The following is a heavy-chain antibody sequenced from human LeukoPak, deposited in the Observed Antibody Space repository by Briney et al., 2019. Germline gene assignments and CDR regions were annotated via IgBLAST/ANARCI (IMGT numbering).Heavy chain of an antibody. D-gene: IGHD2-2*01. J-gene: IGHJ4*02. CDR1: GFTFSSYA. V-gene: IGHV3-23*01. CDR2: ISDSGGRI. CDR3: AKAAFCSSTSCPSY. Sequence: GGSLRLSCAGSGFTFSSYAMSWVRQAPGKGLEWVSAISDSGGRIYYADSVKGRFTISRDNSKSTLYLQMNSLRAEDTAVYYCAKAAFCSSTSCPSYWGQGTLVTVSS.